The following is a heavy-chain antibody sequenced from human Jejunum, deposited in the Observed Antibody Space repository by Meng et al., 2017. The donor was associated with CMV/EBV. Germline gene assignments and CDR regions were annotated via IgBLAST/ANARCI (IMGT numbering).Heavy chain of an antibody. D-gene: IGHD2-2*02. CDR3: ARDRSSFIVVVPAAIDY. CDR1: FPRYC. V-gene: IGHV1-18*01. CDR2: ISASNGNT. Sequence: FPRYCTSWVRQAPGQGLEWMGWISASNGNTNYAQKLQGRVTMTTDTSTSTAYMELRSLRSDDTAVYYCARDRSSFIVVVPAAIDYWGQGTLVTVSS. J-gene: IGHJ4*02.